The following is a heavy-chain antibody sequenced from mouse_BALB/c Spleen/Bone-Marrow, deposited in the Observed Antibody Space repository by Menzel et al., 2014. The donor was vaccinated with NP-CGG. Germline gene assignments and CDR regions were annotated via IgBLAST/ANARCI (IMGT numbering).Heavy chain of an antibody. J-gene: IGHJ2*01. CDR2: INPTTDYT. V-gene: IGHV1-7*01. Sequence: VQVVESGAELAKPGASVKMSCKASGYTFSTYWMRWVKQRPGRGLEWTGYINPTTDYTEYNQKFKDKATLTADRSSSTAYMQLSSLTSEDSAVYYCARDVDYWGQGTTLTVSS. CDR1: GYTFSTYW. CDR3: ARDVDY.